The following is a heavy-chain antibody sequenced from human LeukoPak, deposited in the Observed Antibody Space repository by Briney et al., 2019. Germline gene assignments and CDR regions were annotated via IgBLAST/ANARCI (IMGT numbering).Heavy chain of an antibody. CDR3: AKRGNPAVGHRYLDV. CDR2: ITLSGGST. D-gene: IGHD2-2*01. V-gene: IGHV3-23*01. Sequence: TGGSLRLSCAASGFTFSYYDMSWVRQAPGKGLEWVASITLSGGSTFYADSVEGRFTISRDNSKNTLYLQMNSLSAEDTAVYYCAKRGNPAVGHRYLDVWGKGTTVSVSS. CDR1: GFTFSYYD. J-gene: IGHJ6*03.